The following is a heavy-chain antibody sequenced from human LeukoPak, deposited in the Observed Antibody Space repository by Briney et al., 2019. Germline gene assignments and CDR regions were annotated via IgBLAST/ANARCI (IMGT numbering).Heavy chain of an antibody. CDR2: INHSGST. CDR3: ARLPAAADVDY. Sequence: SETLTLTCAVYGESFNSYYWSWIRQPPGEGLEWIGEINHSGSTNYNPSLKSRVTISVDTSKNQFSLKLSSVTAADTAVYYCARLPAAADVDYWGQGTLVSVSS. J-gene: IGHJ4*02. CDR1: GESFNSYY. V-gene: IGHV4-34*01. D-gene: IGHD6-13*01.